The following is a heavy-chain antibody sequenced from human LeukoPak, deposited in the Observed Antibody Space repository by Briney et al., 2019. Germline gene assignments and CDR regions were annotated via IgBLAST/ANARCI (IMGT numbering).Heavy chain of an antibody. CDR1: GFTFSSYA. CDR3: AKDRRGHYYDSSGYYYPMDY. Sequence: PGGSLRLSCAASGFTFSSYAMSWVRQAPGKGLEWVSAISGSGGSTYYADSVKGRFTISRDNSKNTLYLQMNRLRAEDTAVYYCAKDRRGHYYDSSGYYYPMDYWGQGTLVTVSS. J-gene: IGHJ4*02. V-gene: IGHV3-23*01. CDR2: ISGSGGST. D-gene: IGHD3-22*01.